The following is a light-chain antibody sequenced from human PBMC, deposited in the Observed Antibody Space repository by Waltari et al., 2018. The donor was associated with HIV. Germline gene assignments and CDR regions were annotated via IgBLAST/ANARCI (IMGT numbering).Light chain of an antibody. Sequence: IVMTQSPATLSVSPGERATLSCRASQSVSNNLAWYQQEPGQAPRLRIYDASTRATGIPARFSGSGSGTEFTLTISSLQSGDFAVYYCQQYHNWPPWTFGQGTKVEIK. CDR3: QQYHNWPPWT. V-gene: IGKV3-15*01. CDR2: DAS. J-gene: IGKJ1*01. CDR1: QSVSNN.